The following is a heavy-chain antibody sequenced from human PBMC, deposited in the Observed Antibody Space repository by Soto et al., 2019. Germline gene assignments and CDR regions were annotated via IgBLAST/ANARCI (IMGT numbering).Heavy chain of an antibody. Sequence: PVGSLRLSCAASGFTFSSYAMSWVRQAPGKGLEWVSAISGSGGSTYYADSVKGRFTISRDNSKNTLYLQMNSLRAEDTAVYYCAKDHQWLVPSNWFDPWGQGTLVTVSS. V-gene: IGHV3-23*01. CDR2: ISGSGGST. D-gene: IGHD6-19*01. CDR1: GFTFSSYA. J-gene: IGHJ5*02. CDR3: AKDHQWLVPSNWFDP.